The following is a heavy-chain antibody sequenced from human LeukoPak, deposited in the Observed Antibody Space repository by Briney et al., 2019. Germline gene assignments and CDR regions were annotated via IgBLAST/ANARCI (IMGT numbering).Heavy chain of an antibody. D-gene: IGHD3-3*01. CDR3: AKSVAIYFYYGLDV. V-gene: IGHV3-30-3*02. Sequence: GGSLRLSCAASGLSFSSYAMHWVRQAPGKGLEWVAVISYDGTEKYYGDSVKGRFTISRDNSKNTLYLQMNSLRAEDTALYYCAKSVAIYFYYGLDVWGQGTTVTVSS. CDR1: GLSFSSYA. J-gene: IGHJ6*02. CDR2: ISYDGTEK.